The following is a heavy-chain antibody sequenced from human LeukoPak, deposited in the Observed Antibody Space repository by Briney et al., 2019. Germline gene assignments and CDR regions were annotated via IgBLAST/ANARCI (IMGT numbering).Heavy chain of an antibody. J-gene: IGHJ4*02. D-gene: IGHD1-26*01. CDR2: INHSGST. CDR1: GGSISSGGYS. CDR3: ARGSSRRYSGSYYLLDY. V-gene: IGHV4-30-2*01. Sequence: PSQTLSLTCAVSGGSISSGGYSWSWIRQPPGKGLEWIGEINHSGSTNYNPSLKSRVTISVDTSKNQFSLKLSSVTAADTAVYYCARGSSRRYSGSYYLLDYWGQGTLVTVSS.